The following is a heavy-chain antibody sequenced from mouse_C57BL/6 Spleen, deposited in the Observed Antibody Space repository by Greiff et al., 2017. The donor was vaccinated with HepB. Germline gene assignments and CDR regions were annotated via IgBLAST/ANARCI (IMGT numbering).Heavy chain of an antibody. V-gene: IGHV1-82*01. CDR3: AREDYYGSSFNYYAMDY. Sequence: VQLVESGPELVKPGASVKISCKASGYAFSSSWMNWVKQRPGKGLEWIGRIYPGDGDNNYTGKFTGKATLTADKSSSTAYMQLSSLTSEDSAVYFFAREDYYGSSFNYYAMDYWGQGTSVTVSS. D-gene: IGHD1-1*01. CDR1: GYAFSSSW. CDR2: IYPGDGDN. J-gene: IGHJ4*01.